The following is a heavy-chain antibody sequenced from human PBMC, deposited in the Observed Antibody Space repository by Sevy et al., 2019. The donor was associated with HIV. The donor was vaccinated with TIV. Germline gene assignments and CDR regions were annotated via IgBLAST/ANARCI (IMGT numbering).Heavy chain of an antibody. CDR3: AGGNAWGRGYS. Sequence: SQTRSLTCTVSGGSITSLYGNWIRQPPGKGVEWIANIYDNGHINYNTSLKSLVTLSLDTSKNQFSLRLTSVTAADTAMYYCAGGNAWGRGYSWGQGTLVTVSS. V-gene: IGHV4-59*08. D-gene: IGHD1-26*01. J-gene: IGHJ4*02. CDR2: IYDNGHI. CDR1: GGSITSLY.